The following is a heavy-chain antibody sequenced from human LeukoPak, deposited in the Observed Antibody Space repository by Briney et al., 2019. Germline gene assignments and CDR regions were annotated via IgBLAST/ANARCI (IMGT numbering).Heavy chain of an antibody. Sequence: GGSLRLSCAASGFTFSSYGMHWVRQAPGKGLEWVAFIRYDGSNKYFADSVKGRFTISRDNSKNTLYLQMNSLRAEDTAVYYCATSTQWELAYQFDYWGQGTLVTVSS. CDR1: GFTFSSYG. CDR2: IRYDGSNK. J-gene: IGHJ4*02. D-gene: IGHD1-26*01. CDR3: ATSTQWELAYQFDY. V-gene: IGHV3-30*02.